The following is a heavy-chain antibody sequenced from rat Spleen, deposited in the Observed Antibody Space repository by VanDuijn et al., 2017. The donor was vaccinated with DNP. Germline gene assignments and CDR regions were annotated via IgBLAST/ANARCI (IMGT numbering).Heavy chain of an antibody. CDR2: IGSDGSAP. Sequence: EVQLVESGGGLVQPGRSLKLSCAASGFSFSDYYMAWVRQAPTKGLEWVAYIGSDGSAPYYEDSVKGRFTISRDNAKSTLYLQMNSLRSEDMATYYCIRWNSGHFDYWGQGVMVTVSS. V-gene: IGHV5-22*01. CDR3: IRWNSGHFDY. CDR1: GFSFSDYY. J-gene: IGHJ2*01. D-gene: IGHD4-3*01.